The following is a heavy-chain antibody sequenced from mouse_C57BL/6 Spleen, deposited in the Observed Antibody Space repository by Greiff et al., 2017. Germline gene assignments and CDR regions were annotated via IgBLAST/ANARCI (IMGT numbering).Heavy chain of an antibody. CDR1: GYTFTSYW. J-gene: IGHJ4*01. Sequence: VQLQQPGPELVKPGASVKLSCKASGYTFTSYWMHWVQQRPGQGLEWIGNINPSNGGTNYNEKFKSKATLTVDKSSSTAYMQLSSLTSEDSAVYYCAREDYDYYYAMDYWGQGTSVTASS. V-gene: IGHV1-53*01. CDR3: AREDYDYYYAMDY. D-gene: IGHD2-4*01. CDR2: INPSNGGT.